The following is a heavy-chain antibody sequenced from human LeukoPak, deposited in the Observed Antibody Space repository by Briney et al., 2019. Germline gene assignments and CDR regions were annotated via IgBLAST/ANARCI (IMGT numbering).Heavy chain of an antibody. CDR3: QGSSHEPDYFDY. CDR1: GFTFSNAW. CDR2: IKSKTDGGTA. J-gene: IGHJ4*02. D-gene: IGHD6-13*01. V-gene: IGHV3-15*01. Sequence: GGSLRLSCAASGFTFSNAWMTWVRQALGKGLEWVGRIKSKTDGGTADYAAPVKGRFTTSRDDSKSTLYLQRNSLKIEDTAVYYGQGSSHEPDYFDYWGQGTLVTVSS.